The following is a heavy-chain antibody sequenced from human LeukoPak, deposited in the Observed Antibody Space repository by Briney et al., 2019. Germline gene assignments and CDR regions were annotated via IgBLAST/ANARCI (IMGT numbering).Heavy chain of an antibody. CDR1: GFTFSSYS. CDR2: ISSSSSYI. Sequence: GGSLRLSCAASGFTFSSYSMNWVRQAPGKGLEWVSSISSSSSYIYYADSVKGRFTISRDNAKNSLYLQMNSLRAEDTAVYYCARDFRGYPIDYWGQGTLVTVSS. D-gene: IGHD3-16*01. CDR3: ARDFRGYPIDY. V-gene: IGHV3-21*01. J-gene: IGHJ4*02.